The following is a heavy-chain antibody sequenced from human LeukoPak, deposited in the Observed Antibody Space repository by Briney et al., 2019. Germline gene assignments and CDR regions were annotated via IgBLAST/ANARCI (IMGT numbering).Heavy chain of an antibody. CDR1: GFTFSSSA. CDR3: AKEPLFSSGWYVY. Sequence: GGSLRLSCAASGFTFSSSAMSWVRQAPGKGLEWVSSISGSGGSTYYADSVKGRFTISRDNSKNTLYLQMNSLRAEDAAVYYCAKEPLFSSGWYVYWGQGTLVTVSS. D-gene: IGHD6-19*01. CDR2: ISGSGGST. V-gene: IGHV3-23*01. J-gene: IGHJ4*02.